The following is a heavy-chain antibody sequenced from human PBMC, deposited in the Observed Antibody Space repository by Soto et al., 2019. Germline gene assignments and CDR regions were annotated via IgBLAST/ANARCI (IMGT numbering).Heavy chain of an antibody. CDR1: GGTFSSYA. V-gene: IGHV1-69*01. D-gene: IGHD3-10*01. CDR3: ARVTSMVRGVIDNWFDP. Sequence: QVPLVQSGAEVKKPGSSVTVSCKASGGTFSSYAIHWVRQAPGQGLEWMGGIIPMYGPAKYAQRFQGRVTLTADESTTTVYMELTSLTSKDPAVYYCARVTSMVRGVIDNWFDPWGHGTLVTVSS. CDR2: IIPMYGPA. J-gene: IGHJ5*02.